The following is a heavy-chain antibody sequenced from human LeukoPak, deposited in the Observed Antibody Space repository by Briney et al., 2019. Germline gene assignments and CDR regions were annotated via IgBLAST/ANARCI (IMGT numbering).Heavy chain of an antibody. CDR3: ARDDSSKRNWFDP. CDR1: GGSMISSSYY. CDR2: IFYGGSA. Sequence: PSETLSLTCTVSGGSMISSSYYWGWIRQPPGKGLEWIGHIFYGGSAYYTPSLMGRVTISVDASSNQFSLELTSLTAADTAVYYCARDDSSKRNWFDPWGQGTLVTVSS. D-gene: IGHD6-13*01. V-gene: IGHV4-39*07. J-gene: IGHJ5*02.